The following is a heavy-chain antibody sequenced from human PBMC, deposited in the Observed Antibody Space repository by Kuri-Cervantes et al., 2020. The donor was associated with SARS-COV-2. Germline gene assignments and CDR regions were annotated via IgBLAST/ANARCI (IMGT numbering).Heavy chain of an antibody. Sequence: GSLRLSCAASGFTFSSYWMHWVRQAPGKGLEWVSSISSSSSYIYYADSVKGRFTISRDNAKNSLYLQMNSLRAEDTAVYYCAIIESSSDYYYYGMDVWGQGTTVTVSS. J-gene: IGHJ6*02. CDR1: GFTFSSYW. CDR3: AIIESSSDYYYYGMDV. CDR2: ISSSSSYI. V-gene: IGHV3-21*01. D-gene: IGHD3-10*01.